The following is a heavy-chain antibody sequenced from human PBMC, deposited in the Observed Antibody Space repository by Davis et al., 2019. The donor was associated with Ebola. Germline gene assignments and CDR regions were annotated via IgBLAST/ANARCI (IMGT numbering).Heavy chain of an antibody. CDR3: ARGYYDSSGSQFYYYYYGMDV. J-gene: IGHJ6*02. D-gene: IGHD3-22*01. CDR2: IYTSGST. CDR1: GGSISSGSYY. V-gene: IGHV4-61*09. Sequence: PSETLSLTCTVSGGSISSGSYYWSWIRQPAGKGLEWIGHIYTSGSTNYNPSLKSRVTISVDTSKNQFSLKLSSVTAADTAVYYCARGYYDSSGSQFYYYYYGMDVWGQGTTVTVSS.